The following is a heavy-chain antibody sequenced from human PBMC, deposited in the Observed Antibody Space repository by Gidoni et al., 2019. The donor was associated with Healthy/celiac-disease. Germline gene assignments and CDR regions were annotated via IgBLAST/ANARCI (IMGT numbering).Heavy chain of an antibody. CDR1: GGSFSGYY. CDR3: ARGGSDVVVPAARTIDY. Sequence: QVQLQQWGAGLLKPSETLSLTCAVYGGSFSGYYWSWIRQPPGKGLEWIGEINHSGSINYNPSLKSRVTISVDTSKNQFSLKLSSVTAADTAVYYCARGGSDVVVPAARTIDYWGQGTLVTVSS. V-gene: IGHV4-34*01. D-gene: IGHD2-2*01. J-gene: IGHJ4*02. CDR2: INHSGSI.